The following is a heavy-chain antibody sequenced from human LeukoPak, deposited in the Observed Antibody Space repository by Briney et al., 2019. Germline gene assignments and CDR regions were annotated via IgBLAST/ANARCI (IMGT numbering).Heavy chain of an antibody. CDR3: TTAPGSIAAAGIPFDY. Sequence: PGGSLRLSCAASGFTFTNAWMSWVRQAPGKGPEWVGRIKSKVDGGTMEYAAPVKSRFTISRDDSKNTLYLQMSSLKTEDTAVYYCTTAPGSIAAAGIPFDYWGQGTLVTVSS. CDR2: IKSKVDGGTM. V-gene: IGHV3-15*01. J-gene: IGHJ4*02. CDR1: GFTFTNAW. D-gene: IGHD6-13*01.